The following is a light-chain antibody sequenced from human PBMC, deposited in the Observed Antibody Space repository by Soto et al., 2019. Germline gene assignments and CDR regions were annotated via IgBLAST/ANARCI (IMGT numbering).Light chain of an antibody. J-gene: IGKJ1*01. CDR2: KAS. CDR3: QHYHNYSEA. CDR1: QTISSW. V-gene: IGKV1-5*03. Sequence: DIQMPQSPSTLSGSVGDRVTITCQASQTISSWLAWYQQKPGKDPKLLNYKASHLKGGVPSRFSGSGSGTEFTHTISSLQPDDFPTYYYQHYHNYSEALGHGTKVDIK.